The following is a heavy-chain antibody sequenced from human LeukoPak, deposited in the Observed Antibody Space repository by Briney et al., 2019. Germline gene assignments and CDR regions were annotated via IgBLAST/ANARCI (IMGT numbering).Heavy chain of an antibody. CDR2: IIPIFGTA. CDR3: ARDQGERYQLLSG. Sequence: SVKVSCKASGGTFSSYAISWVRQAPGQGLEWMGRIIPIFGTANYAQKFQGRVTITADKSTSTAYMELSSLRSEDTAVYYCARDQGERYQLLSGGGQGTLVTVSS. J-gene: IGHJ4*02. V-gene: IGHV1-69*06. D-gene: IGHD2-2*01. CDR1: GGTFSSYA.